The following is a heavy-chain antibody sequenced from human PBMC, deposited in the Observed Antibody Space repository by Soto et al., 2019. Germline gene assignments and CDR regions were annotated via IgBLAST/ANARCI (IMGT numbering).Heavy chain of an antibody. D-gene: IGHD1-26*01. V-gene: IGHV1-69*01. CDR1: GDTFSSIT. J-gene: IGHJ6*02. CDR3: AKDRRADWESYYYYAMDV. CDR2: IIPIYGTA. Sequence: QVQLVQSGAEVKKPGSSVKVSCKAYGDTFSSITISWVRQAPGQGLEWMGGIIPIYGTANYAQKFQGRVTITADASTRTAYMELSSRRSEDTAVYYCAKDRRADWESYYYYAMDVWGQGTTVTLCS.